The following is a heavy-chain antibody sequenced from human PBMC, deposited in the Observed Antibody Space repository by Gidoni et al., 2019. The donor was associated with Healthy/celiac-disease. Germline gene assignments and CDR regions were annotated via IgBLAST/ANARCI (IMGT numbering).Heavy chain of an antibody. CDR1: AVTFSSYS. CDR2: ISSSSSTI. Sequence: EVQLVESGGGLVQPGGSVRLSCAASAVTFSSYSMNWVRQAPGKGLEWVSYISSSSSTIYYADSVKGRFTISRDNAKTSLYLQMNSLRDEDTAVYYCARDGTWFGDPDAFDIWGQGTMVTVSS. V-gene: IGHV3-48*02. D-gene: IGHD3-10*01. J-gene: IGHJ3*02. CDR3: ARDGTWFGDPDAFDI.